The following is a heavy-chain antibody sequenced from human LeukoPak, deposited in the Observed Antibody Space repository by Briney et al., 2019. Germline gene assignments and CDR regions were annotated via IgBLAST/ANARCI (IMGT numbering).Heavy chain of an antibody. CDR2: IIPIFGTA. Sequence: ASVKVSCKASGGTFSSYAISWVRPAPGQGLEWMGGIIPIFGTANYAQKFQGRVTITADESTSTAYMELSSLRSEDTAVYYCAREDSYDSSGYYPGYFDYWGQGTLVTVSS. D-gene: IGHD3-22*01. CDR3: AREDSYDSSGYYPGYFDY. J-gene: IGHJ4*02. V-gene: IGHV1-69*13. CDR1: GGTFSSYA.